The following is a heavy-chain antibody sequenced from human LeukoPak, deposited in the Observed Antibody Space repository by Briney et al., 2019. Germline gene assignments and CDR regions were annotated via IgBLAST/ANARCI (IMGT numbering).Heavy chain of an antibody. CDR2: IHNSGST. D-gene: IGHD1-26*01. Sequence: SETLSLTCTVAYDSISSYYWSWIRQPPGKGLEWIGYIHNSGSTNYNPSLKSRVTISIDTSKNQFSLKLNSVTAADTAVHYCARDRQSWEFDPWGQGTLVTVSS. CDR1: YDSISSYY. CDR3: ARDRQSWEFDP. J-gene: IGHJ5*02. V-gene: IGHV4-59*01.